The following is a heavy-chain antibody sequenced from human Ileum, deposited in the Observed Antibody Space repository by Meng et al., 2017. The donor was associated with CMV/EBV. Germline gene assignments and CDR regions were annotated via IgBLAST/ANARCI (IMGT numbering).Heavy chain of an antibody. V-gene: IGHV4-59*01. Sequence: SETLSLTCTVSGGAIGSFYWTWIRQTPEKGLEWIGYISTSGTTNYNPSLKSRLTMSVDASQNQFSLNLSSVAAADTAAYYCARGRVYYYGWNPPYGMDVWGQGTTVTVSS. CDR3: ARGRVYYYGWNPPYGMDV. CDR1: GGAIGSFY. D-gene: IGHD3-10*01. CDR2: ISTSGTT. J-gene: IGHJ6*02.